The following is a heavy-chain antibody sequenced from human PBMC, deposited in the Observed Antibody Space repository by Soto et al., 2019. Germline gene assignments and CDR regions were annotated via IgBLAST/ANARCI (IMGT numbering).Heavy chain of an antibody. V-gene: IGHV1-3*05. D-gene: IGHD3-22*01. Sequence: QVQLVQSGAEEKKPGASVKVSCKASGYTFTSYAMHWVRQAPGQRLEWMGWINAGNGNTKYSQKFQGRVTITRDTSASTAYMELSSLRSDGTAVYYCARGSGPMIEWHWGPGTLVTVSS. CDR1: GYTFTSYA. J-gene: IGHJ4*02. CDR2: INAGNGNT. CDR3: ARGSGPMIEWH.